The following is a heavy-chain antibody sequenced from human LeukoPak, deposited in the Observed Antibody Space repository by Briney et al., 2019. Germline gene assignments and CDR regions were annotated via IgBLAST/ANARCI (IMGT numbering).Heavy chain of an antibody. CDR1: GFTFSSYA. J-gene: IGHJ4*02. Sequence: GGSLRLSCAASGFTFSSYAMSWVRQAPGKGLEWVSSLCYGGGNPYYADSVKGRFTISRDNSRNTLYLQMNNLRAEDTALYYCAKFPYDTSGYCDYWGQGTLVTVSS. D-gene: IGHD3-22*01. CDR2: LCYGGGNP. CDR3: AKFPYDTSGYCDY. V-gene: IGHV3-23*01.